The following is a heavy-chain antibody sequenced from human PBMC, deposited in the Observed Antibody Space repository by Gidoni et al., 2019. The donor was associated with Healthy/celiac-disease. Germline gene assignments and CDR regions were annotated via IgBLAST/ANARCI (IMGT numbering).Heavy chain of an antibody. CDR3: ARGRRGRFDY. J-gene: IGHJ4*02. Sequence: QVQLQQWGAGLLKPSETLSLTCAVYGGSFSGYYWSWIRQPPGKGLEWIGEINHSGSTNYNPSLKSRVTISVDTSKNQFSLKLSSVTAADTAVYYCARGRRGRFDYWGQGTLVTVSS. CDR2: INHSGST. CDR1: GGSFSGYY. V-gene: IGHV4-34*01. D-gene: IGHD3-10*01.